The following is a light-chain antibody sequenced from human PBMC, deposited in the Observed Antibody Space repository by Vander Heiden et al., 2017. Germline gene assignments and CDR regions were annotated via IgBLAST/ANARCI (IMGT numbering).Light chain of an antibody. CDR3: KQRGT. J-gene: IGKJ1*01. CDR1: HVISCY. V-gene: IGKV1-9*01. CDR2: AET. Sequence: DFQLTQSPSFLSASVGDRVGITCRASHVISCYLAWHQQMPGKAPKHLIYAETTLEDRVTSRFSGSGSAPEITRTVRSLQPEDFATYYCKQRGTFGQGTKVEIK.